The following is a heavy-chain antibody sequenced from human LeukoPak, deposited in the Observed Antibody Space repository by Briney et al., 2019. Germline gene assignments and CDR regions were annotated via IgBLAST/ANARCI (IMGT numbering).Heavy chain of an antibody. CDR2: IWYDGSNK. CDR1: GFTFSGYA. D-gene: IGHD5-18*01. V-gene: IGHV3-33*06. J-gene: IGHJ4*02. Sequence: GGSLRLSCAASGFTFSGYAMHWVRQAPGKGLEWVAVIWYDGSNKYYADSVKGRFTISRDNSKNTLYLQMNSLRAEDTAVYYCAKESRGYSYGYGFDYWGQGTLVTVSS. CDR3: AKESRGYSYGYGFDY.